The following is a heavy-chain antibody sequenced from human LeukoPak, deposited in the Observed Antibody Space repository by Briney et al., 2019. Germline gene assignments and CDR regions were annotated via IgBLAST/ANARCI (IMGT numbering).Heavy chain of an antibody. V-gene: IGHV3-23*01. CDR2: IGGSGDRT. CDR1: GFTFSSYS. J-gene: IGHJ3*02. CDR3: ARADPAVAGHDAFDI. D-gene: IGHD6-19*01. Sequence: GGSLRLSCAASGFTFSSYSMNWVRQAPGKGPEWVSAIGGSGDRTYYADSVKGRFTISRDNSKNTLYLQMNSLRAEDTAVYYCARADPAVAGHDAFDIWGQGTMVTVSS.